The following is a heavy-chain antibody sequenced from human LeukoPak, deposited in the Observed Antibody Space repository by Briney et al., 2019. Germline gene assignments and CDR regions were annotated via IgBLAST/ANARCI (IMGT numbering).Heavy chain of an antibody. D-gene: IGHD3-10*01. CDR2: ISSSGSTI. Sequence: QPGGSLRLSCAASGFTFSSYEMNWVRQAPGKGLEWVSYISSSGSTIYYADSVKGRFTISRDNAKNSLYLQMNSLRAEDTAVYYCARVYLGLLWLAFDIWGQGTMVTVSS. CDR3: ARVYLGLLWLAFDI. CDR1: GFTFSSYE. J-gene: IGHJ3*02. V-gene: IGHV3-48*03.